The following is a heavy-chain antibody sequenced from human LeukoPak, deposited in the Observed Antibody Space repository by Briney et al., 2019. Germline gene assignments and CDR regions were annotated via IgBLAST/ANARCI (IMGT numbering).Heavy chain of an antibody. Sequence: SETLSLTCTVSGGSISSYYWSWIRQPAGKGLEWIGRIYTSGSTNYNPSLKSRVTMSVDTSKNQFSLKLSSVTAADTAVYYCARDQGYCSGGSCYSNLHFDYRGQGTLVTVSS. D-gene: IGHD2-15*01. CDR2: IYTSGST. CDR3: ARDQGYCSGGSCYSNLHFDY. V-gene: IGHV4-4*07. J-gene: IGHJ4*02. CDR1: GGSISSYY.